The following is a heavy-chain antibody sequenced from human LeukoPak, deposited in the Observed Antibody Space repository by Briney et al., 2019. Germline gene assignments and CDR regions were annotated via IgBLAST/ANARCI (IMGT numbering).Heavy chain of an antibody. Sequence: GGSLRLSCSASGFVFSIYTMYWVRQAPGKGPEYVSTISGSGNGGSIYYADSVKGRFTIPRDDSKSIVYLQMNGLRSEDTAVYYCAKDFGRVRGTPDSWGQGTLVTVSS. CDR1: GFVFSIYT. D-gene: IGHD2/OR15-2a*01. V-gene: IGHV3-64D*06. J-gene: IGHJ4*02. CDR2: ISGSGNGGSI. CDR3: AKDFGRVRGTPDS.